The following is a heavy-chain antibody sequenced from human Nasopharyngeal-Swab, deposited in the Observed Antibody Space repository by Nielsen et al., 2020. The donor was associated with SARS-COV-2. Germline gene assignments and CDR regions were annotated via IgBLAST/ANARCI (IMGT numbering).Heavy chain of an antibody. CDR2: IWYDGSNK. J-gene: IGHJ4*02. CDR3: ATPRGLTAYYYDSSGYYSFDY. D-gene: IGHD3-22*01. CDR1: GFTFSSYG. Sequence: GGSLRLSCAASGFTFSSYGMHWVRQAPGKGLEWVAVIWYDGSNKYYADSVKGRFTISRDNSKNKLYLQMNSLRAEDTSVYYCATPRGLTAYYYDSSGYYSFDYWGQGTLVTVSS. V-gene: IGHV3-33*01.